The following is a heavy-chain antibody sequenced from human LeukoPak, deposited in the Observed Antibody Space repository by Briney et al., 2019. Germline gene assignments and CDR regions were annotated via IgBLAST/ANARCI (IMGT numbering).Heavy chain of an antibody. V-gene: IGHV3-9*01. D-gene: IGHD7-27*01. J-gene: IGHJ2*01. CDR3: AKATGDWYFDL. CDR1: GFNFNNYA. Sequence: GGSLRLSCAGSGFNFNNYAMHWVRQAPGKGLEWLSGISWNSGTRGYADSVKGRFTISRDNAKNSLYPQMNSLRPDDTAFYYCAKATGDWYFDLWGRGTLVTVSS. CDR2: ISWNSGTR.